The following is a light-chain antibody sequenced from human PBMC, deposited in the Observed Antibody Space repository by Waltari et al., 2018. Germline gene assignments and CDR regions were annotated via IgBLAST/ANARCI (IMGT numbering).Light chain of an antibody. J-gene: IGLJ2*01. Sequence: QPVLTQSPSASASLGASVKLTCTLSTGHSDFAIAWHQQQPERGPRYLMKLNSDGSHTKGDEIPDRFSGPSSGAERYLTISSLQSEDEAAYYCQTWGSGIVTFGGGTQLTVL. V-gene: IGLV4-69*01. CDR2: LNSDGSH. CDR3: QTWGSGIVT. CDR1: TGHSDFA.